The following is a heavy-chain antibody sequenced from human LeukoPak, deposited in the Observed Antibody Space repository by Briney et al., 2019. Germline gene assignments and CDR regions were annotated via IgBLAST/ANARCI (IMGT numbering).Heavy chain of an antibody. D-gene: IGHD3-16*01. V-gene: IGHV3-7*01. CDR2: IKEDGSEK. J-gene: IGHJ4*02. Sequence: GGSLRLSCAASGVTFSSYWMSWVRQAPGKGLEWVANIKEDGSEKYYVDSVKGRFTISRDNAKNSVYLQMNSLRAEDTAVYYCARGRFSSFYYWGQGTLVTVSS. CDR3: ARGRFSSFYY. CDR1: GVTFSSYW.